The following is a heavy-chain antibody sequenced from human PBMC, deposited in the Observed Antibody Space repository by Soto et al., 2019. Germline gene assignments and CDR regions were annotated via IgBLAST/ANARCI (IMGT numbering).Heavy chain of an antibody. V-gene: IGHV4-59*08. CDR3: AGRWGFTFDY. CDR2: IYYSGST. J-gene: IGHJ4*02. CDR1: GGSISSYY. D-gene: IGHD1-26*01. Sequence: SETLSLTCTVSGGSISSYYWSLIRQPPGKGLEWIGYIYYSGSTNYNPSLKSRVTISVDTSKNQFSLKLSSVTAADTAVYYCAGRWGFTFDYWGQGTLVTVSS.